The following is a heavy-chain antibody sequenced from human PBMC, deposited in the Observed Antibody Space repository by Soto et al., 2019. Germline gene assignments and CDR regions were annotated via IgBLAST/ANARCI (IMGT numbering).Heavy chain of an antibody. J-gene: IGHJ5*02. Sequence: QVQLVQSGAEVKKPGASVKVSCKAIGYSFTSHYMHWVRQAPGQGLEWMGTIYPGGVNIGYAQKFKGRVTMTKDTSTSTVYMEWNSLTSEDTDVYYCARDKSWHDLFWRFDPWGQGPLVTVSS. CDR2: IYPGGVNI. CDR3: ARDKSWHDLFWRFDP. V-gene: IGHV1-46*03. D-gene: IGHD3-3*01. CDR1: GYSFTSHY.